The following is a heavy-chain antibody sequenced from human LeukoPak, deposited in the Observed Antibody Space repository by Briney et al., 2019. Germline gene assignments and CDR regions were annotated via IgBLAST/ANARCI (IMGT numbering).Heavy chain of an antibody. CDR1: GYTFIDYC. J-gene: IGHJ6*03. CDR2: INPNSGGT. Sequence: ASLKVSCKASGYTFIDYCIHWVRQAPGQGGEGMGRINPNSGGTNYVQKFQGRVTMTSDTSITTAYMELSRLRSDDTAVYYCASEYNWNDPAYYYYMDVWGKGTTVTVSS. CDR3: ASEYNWNDPAYYYYMDV. D-gene: IGHD1-20*01. V-gene: IGHV1-2*06.